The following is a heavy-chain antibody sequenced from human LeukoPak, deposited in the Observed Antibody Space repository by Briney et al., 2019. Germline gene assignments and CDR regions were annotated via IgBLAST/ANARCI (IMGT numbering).Heavy chain of an antibody. J-gene: IGHJ4*02. V-gene: IGHV3-21*04. D-gene: IGHD3-16*02. CDR3: AKDYYDYVWGSYRLYYFDY. CDR2: ISSSSSYI. CDR1: GFNITSNY. Sequence: GGSLRLSCAASGFNITSNYMNWVRQAPGKGLEWVSSISSSSSYIYYADSVKGRFTISRDNAKNSLYLQMNSLRAEDTAVYYCAKDYYDYVWGSYRLYYFDYWGQGTLVTVSS.